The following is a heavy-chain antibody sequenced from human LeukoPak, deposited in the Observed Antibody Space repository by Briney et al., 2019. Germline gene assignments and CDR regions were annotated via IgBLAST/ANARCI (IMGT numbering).Heavy chain of an antibody. CDR2: IYYSGST. J-gene: IGHJ4*02. D-gene: IGHD6-13*01. CDR3: ARHRIAAAGTLFDY. V-gene: IGHV4-39*01. CDR1: GGSISSSSYY. Sequence: SETLSLTCTVSGGSISSSSYYWGWLRQPPGKGLEWIGSIYYSGSTYYNPSLKSRVTISVDTSKNQFSLKLSSVTAADTAVYYCARHRIAAAGTLFDYWGQGTLVTVSS.